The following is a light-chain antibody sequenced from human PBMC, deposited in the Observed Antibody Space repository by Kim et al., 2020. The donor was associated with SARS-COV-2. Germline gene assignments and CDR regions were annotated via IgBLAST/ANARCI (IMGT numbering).Light chain of an antibody. V-gene: IGLV3-19*01. CDR3: NSRDSSGNLIV. CDR2: GEN. CDR1: NLRSYY. Sequence: SSELTQDPAVSVALGQTVRITCQGDNLRSYYAAWYQQKPGQAPMLVVYGENNRPSGIPDRFSGSSSGNTASLTIAGAQAEDEADYYCNSRDSSGNLIVFGGGTQLTVL. J-gene: IGLJ2*01.